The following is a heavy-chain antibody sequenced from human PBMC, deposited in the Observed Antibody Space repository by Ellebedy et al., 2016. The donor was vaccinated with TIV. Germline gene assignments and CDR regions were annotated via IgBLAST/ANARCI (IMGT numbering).Heavy chain of an antibody. Sequence: GGSLRLXXAASRFTFSIFGLHWVRQAPGKGLEWVALISSDGRKKYYADSVRGRFTISRVNSKNTLYLQMDSLRVEDTAIYYCAKDESVGEVPRPFDYWGQGTLVTASS. J-gene: IGHJ4*02. CDR1: RFTFSIFG. D-gene: IGHD3-10*01. CDR3: AKDESVGEVPRPFDY. CDR2: ISSDGRKK. V-gene: IGHV3-30*18.